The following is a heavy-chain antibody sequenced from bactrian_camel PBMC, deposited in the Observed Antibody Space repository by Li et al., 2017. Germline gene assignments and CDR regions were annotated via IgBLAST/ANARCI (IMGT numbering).Heavy chain of an antibody. CDR1: GYTYDSYC. CDR3: VSQDNTDYAWY. Sequence: QLVESGGGVAQAGGSLRLSCAASGYTYDSYCMAWFRQAPGKGLEWVAGINGGGGTTYYADSEKGRFTISRDNAKNTVYLQMDSLKPEDTAVYYCVSQDNTDYAWYWGQGTQVTVS. D-gene: IGHD4*01. CDR2: INGGGGTT. V-gene: IGHV3S25*01. J-gene: IGHJ4*01.